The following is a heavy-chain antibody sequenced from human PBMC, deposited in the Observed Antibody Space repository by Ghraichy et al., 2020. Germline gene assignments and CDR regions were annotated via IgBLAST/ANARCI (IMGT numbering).Heavy chain of an antibody. CDR3: ARDRHIVVDGRGGDC. CDR1: GFIFSNYW. J-gene: IGHJ4*01. V-gene: IGHV3-7*01. D-gene: IGHD5-12*01. Sequence: GESLNISCTASGFIFSNYWMNWVRQAPGKGLEWVANMKQDGSEKYYVNSVKGRFTISRDNAKNSLYLQMNSLRVEDKAVYYCARDRHIVVDGRGGDCWGQGTLVTVSS. CDR2: MKQDGSEK.